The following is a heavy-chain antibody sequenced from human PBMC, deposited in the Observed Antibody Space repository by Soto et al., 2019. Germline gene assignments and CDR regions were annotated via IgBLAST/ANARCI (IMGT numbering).Heavy chain of an antibody. J-gene: IGHJ3*02. Sequence: QVQLVQSGAEVKKPGASVKVSYKASGYTFTSYDINWVRQATGQGLEWMGWMNPNSGNTGYAQTFQGRVTMTRNTSISTAYMELSSLRSEDTAVYYCASEKRITMVRGVPRDAFDIWGQGTMVTVSS. D-gene: IGHD3-10*01. CDR1: GYTFTSYD. CDR2: MNPNSGNT. V-gene: IGHV1-8*01. CDR3: ASEKRITMVRGVPRDAFDI.